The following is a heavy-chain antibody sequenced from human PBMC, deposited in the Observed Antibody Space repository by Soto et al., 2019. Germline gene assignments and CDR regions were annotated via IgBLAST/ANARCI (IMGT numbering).Heavy chain of an antibody. CDR1: GFTFSSYA. Sequence: GGSLRLSCAASGFTFSSYAMSWVRQAPGKGLEWVSAISGSGGSTYYAVSVKGRFTISRDNSKNTLYLQMNSLRAEDTAVYYRFLEEGASNWFDPWGQGTLVTVSS. J-gene: IGHJ5*02. V-gene: IGHV3-23*01. D-gene: IGHD1-26*01. CDR2: ISGSGGST. CDR3: FLEEGASNWFDP.